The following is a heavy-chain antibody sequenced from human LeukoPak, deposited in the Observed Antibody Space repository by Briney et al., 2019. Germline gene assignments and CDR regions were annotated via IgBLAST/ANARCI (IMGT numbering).Heavy chain of an antibody. CDR2: IRYDGSNK. V-gene: IGHV3-30*02. CDR1: GFTFSSYG. Sequence: GGSLRLSCAASGFTFSSYGMHWVRQAPGKGLEWVAFIRYDGSNKYYADSVKGRFTISRNNSKNTRYLQMNSLRAEDTAVYYCAKLDFYCSSTSCQFDYWGQGTLVTVSS. CDR3: AKLDFYCSSTSCQFDY. D-gene: IGHD2-2*01. J-gene: IGHJ4*02.